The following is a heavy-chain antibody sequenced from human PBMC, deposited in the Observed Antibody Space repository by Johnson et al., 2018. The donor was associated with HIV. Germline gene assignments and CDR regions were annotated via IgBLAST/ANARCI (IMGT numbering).Heavy chain of an antibody. V-gene: IGHV3-30*04. CDR1: GFTFSSYA. J-gene: IGHJ3*02. D-gene: IGHD3-22*01. CDR2: ISYDGSNK. CDR3: AGSGSSGYPDAFDI. Sequence: VQLVESGGGVVQPGRSLRLSCAASGFTFSSYAMHWVRQAPGKGLEWVAVISYDGSNKYYADSVKGRFTISRDNSKNTLYLQMNSLRAEDTAVYYCAGSGSSGYPDAFDIWGQGTMVTVSS.